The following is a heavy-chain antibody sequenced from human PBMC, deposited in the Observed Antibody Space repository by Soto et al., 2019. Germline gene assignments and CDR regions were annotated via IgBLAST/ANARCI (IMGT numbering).Heavy chain of an antibody. D-gene: IGHD3-16*01. Sequence: EVQLVESGGGLFQPGGSLRLSCAASGFTFNNYWIHWVRQAPGKGLVWVSRIKYDATSTNYSDSVKGRFSISRDNAKNNVSLQMSSLRGDDTAVYYCARGALGSYYFDYWGQGTLVTVSS. CDR1: GFTFNNYW. V-gene: IGHV3-74*01. J-gene: IGHJ4*02. CDR2: IKYDATST. CDR3: ARGALGSYYFDY.